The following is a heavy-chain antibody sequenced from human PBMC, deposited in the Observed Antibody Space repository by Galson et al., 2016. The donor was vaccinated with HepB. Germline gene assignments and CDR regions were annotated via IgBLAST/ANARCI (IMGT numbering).Heavy chain of an antibody. CDR1: GFTFSSYY. J-gene: IGHJ5*01. CDR2: ISTSGITI. D-gene: IGHD3-16*01. Sequence: SLRLSCAASGFTFSSYYMTWIRQAPGKGLESISYISTSGITIYYADSVKGRFTISRDNAKNLLYLQMNSLRAEDTAVYYCARQYGGGAHHCDSWGHGTLVTVSS. V-gene: IGHV3-11*01. CDR3: ARQYGGGAHHCDS.